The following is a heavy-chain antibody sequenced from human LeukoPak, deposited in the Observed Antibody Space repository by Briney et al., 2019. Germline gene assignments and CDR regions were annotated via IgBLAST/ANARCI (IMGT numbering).Heavy chain of an antibody. CDR2: INPNSGGT. J-gene: IGHJ4*02. CDR1: GYTFTSYY. D-gene: IGHD5-18*01. CDR3: ARDLVDTAMVDY. Sequence: ASVKVSCKASGYTFTSYYMHWVRQAPGQGLEWMGWINPNSGGTNYAQKFQGRVTMTRDTSISTAYMELSRLRSDDTAVYYCARDLVDTAMVDYWGQGTLVTVSS. V-gene: IGHV1-2*02.